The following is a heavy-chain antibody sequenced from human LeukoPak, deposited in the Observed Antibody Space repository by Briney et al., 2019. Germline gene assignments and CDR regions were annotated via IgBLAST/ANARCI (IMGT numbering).Heavy chain of an antibody. CDR2: IYYSGST. CDR3: ARDRRQRLPQGYYYYGMDV. CDR1: GGSISSYY. V-gene: IGHV4-59*01. Sequence: SETLSLTCTVSGGSISSYYWSWIRQPPGKGLEWIGYIYYSGSTNYNPSLKSRVTISVDTSKNQFSLKLSSVTAADTAVYYCARDRRQRLPQGYYYYGMDVWGQGTTVTVSS. J-gene: IGHJ6*02. D-gene: IGHD6-25*01.